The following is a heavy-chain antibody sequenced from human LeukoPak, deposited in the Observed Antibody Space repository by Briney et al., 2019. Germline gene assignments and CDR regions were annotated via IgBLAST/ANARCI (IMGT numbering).Heavy chain of an antibody. D-gene: IGHD6-19*01. CDR1: GFTVSSNY. CDR3: ARGRSSGWYEFVGQFDY. CDR2: IYSGGST. V-gene: IGHV3-66*01. J-gene: IGHJ4*02. Sequence: PGGSLRLSCAATGFTVSSNYMSWVRQAPGKGLEWVSVIYSGGSTNYADSVKGRFTISRDNSKNTLYLQMNSLRAEDTAAYYCARGRSSGWYEFVGQFDYWGQGTLVTVSS.